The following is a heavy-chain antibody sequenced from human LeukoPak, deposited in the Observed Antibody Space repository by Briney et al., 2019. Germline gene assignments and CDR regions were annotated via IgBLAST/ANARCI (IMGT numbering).Heavy chain of an antibody. CDR1: GFTLSSDW. Sequence: PGGSPRLSCAVSGFTLSSDWMHWVRQAPGKGLEWVSRMNQDGSDTSYADSVKGRFTISRDNAKNTVYLQMNSLRAEDSAVYYCATVFGYWGQGTLVTVSS. CDR3: ATVFGY. J-gene: IGHJ4*02. V-gene: IGHV3-74*01. CDR2: MNQDGSDT.